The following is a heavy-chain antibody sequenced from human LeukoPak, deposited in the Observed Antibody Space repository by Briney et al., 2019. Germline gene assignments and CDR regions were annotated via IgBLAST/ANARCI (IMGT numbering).Heavy chain of an antibody. CDR2: VSFDGSNE. J-gene: IGHJ5*02. D-gene: IGHD5-24*01. CDR3: ARGVGYTLVS. CDR1: GLTFRTSA. Sequence: PGGSLRLSCADSGLTFRTSAMHWVRQAPGKGLEWVAVVSFDGSNENYADSARGRFIISRDNSKNTLYLQMSGLRREDTAMYYCARGVGYTLVSWGQGTLVTVSS. V-gene: IGHV3-30-3*01.